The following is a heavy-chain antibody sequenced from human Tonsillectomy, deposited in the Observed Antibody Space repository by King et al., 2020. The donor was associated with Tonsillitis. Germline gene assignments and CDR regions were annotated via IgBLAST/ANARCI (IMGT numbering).Heavy chain of an antibody. V-gene: IGHV5-10-1*03. CDR2: IDPTDSYT. CDR3: ARTGDRNWKYGIDYSFYYMDV. D-gene: IGHD1-7*01. Sequence: QLVQSGAEVKKPGESLRISCKGSGYSFTTYWISWVRQMSGKGLEWMGRIDPTDSYTNYSPFFQGHVTISADKSITTAYLQWGSLKASDTAMYYCARTGDRNWKYGIDYSFYYMDVWGKGTTVTVSS. J-gene: IGHJ6*03. CDR1: GYSFTTYW.